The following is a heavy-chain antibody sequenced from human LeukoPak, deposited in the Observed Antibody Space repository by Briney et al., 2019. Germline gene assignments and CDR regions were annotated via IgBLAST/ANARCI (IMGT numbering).Heavy chain of an antibody. CDR1: GYSINSGYY. J-gene: IGHJ4*02. Sequence: PSETLSVTCTVSGYSINSGYYWGWIRQHPGKGLEWIGSIYHSGSTYYNPSLKSRVTISVDTSKNQFSLKLSSVTAADTAVYYCAGTLIANCTNGVCYGNFDYWGQGTLVTVSS. CDR3: AGTLIANCTNGVCYGNFDY. CDR2: IYHSGST. V-gene: IGHV4-38-2*02. D-gene: IGHD2-8*01.